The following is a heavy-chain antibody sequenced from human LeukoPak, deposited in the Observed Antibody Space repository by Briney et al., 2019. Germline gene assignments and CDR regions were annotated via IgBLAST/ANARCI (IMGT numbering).Heavy chain of an antibody. CDR2: IYYSGST. CDR1: GGSISSGGYY. V-gene: IGHV4-31*03. D-gene: IGHD5-18*01. Sequence: SSETLSLTCTVSGGSISSGGYYWSWIRQHPGKGLEWIGYIYYSGSTYYNPSLKSRVTISVDTSKNQFSLKLSSVTAADTAVYYCARVGYSYGYSDYWGQGTLVTVSS. CDR3: ARVGYSYGYSDY. J-gene: IGHJ4*02.